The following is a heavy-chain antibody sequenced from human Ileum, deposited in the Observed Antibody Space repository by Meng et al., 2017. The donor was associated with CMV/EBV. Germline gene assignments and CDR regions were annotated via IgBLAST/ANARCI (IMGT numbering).Heavy chain of an antibody. Sequence: GGSLRLSCEVSGLTFSNYWMTWVRQVPGKGLEWVANIKQDGSEKHSLDFVKGRFTISRDNAKNSLYLQMNSLRVEDTAVYYCARGRGLDVWGQGTTVTVSS. D-gene: IGHD3-10*01. J-gene: IGHJ6*02. CDR3: ARGRGLDV. V-gene: IGHV3-7*01. CDR1: GLTFSNYW. CDR2: IKQDGSEK.